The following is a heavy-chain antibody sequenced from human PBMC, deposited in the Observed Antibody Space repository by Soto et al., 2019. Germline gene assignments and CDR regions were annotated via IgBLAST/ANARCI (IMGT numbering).Heavy chain of an antibody. D-gene: IGHD2-21*02. J-gene: IGHJ3*02. CDR3: ARAGGSVVVVTAMDAFDI. CDR1: GGTFSSYS. V-gene: IGHV1-69*13. CDR2: IIPIFGTA. Sequence: ASVKVSCKASGGTFSSYSISWVRQAPGQGLEWMGGIIPIFGTANYAQKFQGRVTITADESTSTAYMELSSPRSEDTAVYYCARAGGSVVVVTAMDAFDIWGQGTMVTV.